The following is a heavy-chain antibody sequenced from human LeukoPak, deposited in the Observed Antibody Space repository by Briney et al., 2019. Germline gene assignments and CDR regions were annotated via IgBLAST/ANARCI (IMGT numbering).Heavy chain of an antibody. Sequence: GGSLRVSCAASGFTFSNVWMSWVRQAPGKGLEWVANIKEDGSEKYYVDSVKGRFTISRDNAKNSLYLQMNSLRAEDTAVYYCVRDNCTGTSCHHFDYWGQGTLVTVSS. CDR2: IKEDGSEK. V-gene: IGHV3-7*01. CDR1: GFTFSNVW. CDR3: VRDNCTGTSCHHFDY. J-gene: IGHJ4*02. D-gene: IGHD2-2*01.